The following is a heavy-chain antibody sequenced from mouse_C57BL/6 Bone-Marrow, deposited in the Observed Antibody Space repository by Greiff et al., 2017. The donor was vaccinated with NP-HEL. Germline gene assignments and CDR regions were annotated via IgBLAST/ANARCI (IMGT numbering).Heavy chain of an antibody. CDR1: GYTFTSYW. Sequence: QVQLQQPGAELVKPGASVKMSCKASGYTFTSYWITWVKQRPGQGLEWIGDIYPGSGSTNYNEKFKSKATLTVDTSSSTAYMQLSSLTSEDSAVYYCARGGNYGRAWFAYWGQGTLVTVSA. CDR2: IYPGSGST. V-gene: IGHV1-55*01. J-gene: IGHJ3*01. D-gene: IGHD2-1*01. CDR3: ARGGNYGRAWFAY.